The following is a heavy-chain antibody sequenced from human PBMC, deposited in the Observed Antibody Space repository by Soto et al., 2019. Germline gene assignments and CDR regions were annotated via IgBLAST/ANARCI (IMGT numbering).Heavy chain of an antibody. CDR3: ARASGAVADGGGWFDP. Sequence: PSETLSLTCAVYGGSFSGYYWSWIRQPPGKGLEWIGEINHSGSTNYNPSLKSRVTISVDTSKNQFSLKLSSVTAADTAVYYCARASGAVADGGGWFDPWGQGTLVTVS. V-gene: IGHV4-34*01. J-gene: IGHJ5*02. D-gene: IGHD6-19*01. CDR2: INHSGST. CDR1: GGSFSGYY.